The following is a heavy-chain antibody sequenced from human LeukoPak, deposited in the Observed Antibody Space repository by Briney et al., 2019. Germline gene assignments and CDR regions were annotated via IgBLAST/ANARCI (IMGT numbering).Heavy chain of an antibody. CDR1: GGSISSSSYY. CDR3: AALPDYDSSGFDY. J-gene: IGHJ4*02. V-gene: IGHV4-39*07. Sequence: SETLSLTCTVSGGSISSSSYYWGWIRQPPGKGLEWIGSIYYSGSTYYNPSLKSRVTISVDTSKNQFSLKLSSVTAADTAVYYCAALPDYDSSGFDYRGQGTLVTVSS. CDR2: IYYSGST. D-gene: IGHD3-22*01.